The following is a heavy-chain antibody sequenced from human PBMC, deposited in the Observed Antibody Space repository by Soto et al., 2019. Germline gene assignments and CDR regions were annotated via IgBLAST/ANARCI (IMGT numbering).Heavy chain of an antibody. Sequence: QVQLVQSGAEVKKPGASVKVSCKASGYTFTGFYMHWVRQAPGQGLEWMGWINPKSGDTEYAQNFQGWVTMNRDTSISTAYMELSRLKSADTAVYYCASGGSTVTREFDYWGRGTLVSVSS. V-gene: IGHV1-2*04. J-gene: IGHJ4*02. CDR2: INPKSGDT. CDR3: ASGGSTVTREFDY. D-gene: IGHD4-17*01. CDR1: GYTFTGFY.